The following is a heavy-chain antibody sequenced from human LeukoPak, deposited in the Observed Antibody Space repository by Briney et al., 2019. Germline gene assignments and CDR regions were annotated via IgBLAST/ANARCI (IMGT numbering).Heavy chain of an antibody. V-gene: IGHV3-11*01. Sequence: KPGGSLRLSCGASEFNVNDYYMSWVRQAPGKGLESISDIGGSDRIVAYAGSVEGRFTISRDIAKNSLFLQMNSLRADDTAVYYCARELVAGTFDHWGQGILVTVGS. D-gene: IGHD1-7*01. CDR2: IGGSDRIV. CDR3: ARELVAGTFDH. J-gene: IGHJ4*02. CDR1: EFNVNDYY.